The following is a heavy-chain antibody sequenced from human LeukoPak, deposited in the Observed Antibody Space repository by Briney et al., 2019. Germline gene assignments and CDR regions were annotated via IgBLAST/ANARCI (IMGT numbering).Heavy chain of an antibody. CDR1: GFTFSSYS. CDR2: ISSSSSYI. CDR3: ARCRSGVGATGYFDY. Sequence: PGGSLRLSCAASGFTFSSYSMNWVRQAPGKGLEWVSSISSSSSYIYYADSVKGRFTISRDNAKNSLYLQMNSLRAEDTAVYYCARCRSGVGATGYFDYWGQGTLVTVPS. D-gene: IGHD1-26*01. J-gene: IGHJ4*02. V-gene: IGHV3-21*01.